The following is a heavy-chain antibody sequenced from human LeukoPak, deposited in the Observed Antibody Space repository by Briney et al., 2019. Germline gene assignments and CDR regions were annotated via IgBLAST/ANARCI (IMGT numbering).Heavy chain of an antibody. CDR1: GGSISSGGYS. V-gene: IGHV4-30-2*01. D-gene: IGHD6-6*01. CDR2: IYHSGST. CDR3: ARLTPLDFMDV. J-gene: IGHJ6*02. Sequence: SETLSLTCAVSGGSISSGGYSWSWIRQPPGQGLEWIGYIYHSGSTYYNPSLKSRVTISVDRSKNQFSLKLSSVTAADTAVYYCARLTPLDFMDVWGQGTTVTVSS.